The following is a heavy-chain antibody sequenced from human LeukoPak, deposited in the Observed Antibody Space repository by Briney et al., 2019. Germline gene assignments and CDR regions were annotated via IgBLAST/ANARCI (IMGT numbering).Heavy chain of an antibody. CDR3: ASSIDDSGDYAPGY. D-gene: IGHD4-17*01. V-gene: IGHV3-48*01. Sequence: GRSLRLSCAASGLTFSSHAMNWVRQAPGKGLEWVSYISSSSSSIYYTDSAKGRFTISRDNAKNALYLQMNSLRAEDSAVYYCASSIDDSGDYAPGYWGQGTLVTVSS. J-gene: IGHJ4*02. CDR2: ISSSSSSI. CDR1: GLTFSSHA.